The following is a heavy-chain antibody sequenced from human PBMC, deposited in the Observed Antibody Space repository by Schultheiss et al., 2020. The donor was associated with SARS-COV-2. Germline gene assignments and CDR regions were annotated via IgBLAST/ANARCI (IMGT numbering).Heavy chain of an antibody. CDR3: ARKSSTRCYDY. D-gene: IGHD2-2*01. CDR2: INHSGST. J-gene: IGHJ4*02. CDR1: GGSISSYY. Sequence: SETLSLTCTVSGGSISSYYWSWIRQPPGKGLEWIGEINHSGSTNYNPSLKSRVTISVDTSKNQFSLKLSSVTAADTAVYYCARKSSTRCYDYWGQGTLVTVSS. V-gene: IGHV4-34*01.